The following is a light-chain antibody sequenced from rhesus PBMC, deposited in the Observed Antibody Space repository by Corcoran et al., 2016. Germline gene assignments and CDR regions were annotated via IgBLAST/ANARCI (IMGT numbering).Light chain of an antibody. CDR1: QSVSSS. Sequence: EIVMTQSPATLSLSPGERATLSCRASQSVSSSLAWYQQNPGQAPRLLIYGASSRATGIPDRFSGSGSVTEFTLTISSLEPEDFAFYYCQQYSNWPYSFGQGTKVEIK. CDR2: GAS. CDR3: QQYSNWPYS. J-gene: IGKJ2*01. V-gene: IGKV3-42*03.